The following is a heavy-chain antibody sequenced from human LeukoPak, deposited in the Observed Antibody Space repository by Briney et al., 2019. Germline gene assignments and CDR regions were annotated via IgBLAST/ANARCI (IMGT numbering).Heavy chain of an antibody. CDR1: GFTFSESW. Sequence: GGSLRLSCAASGFTFSESWMTWVRQVPGEGLEWVAHINHEGGGIQYVDSVKGRFTISRDNAKGSVYLQMNSLRAEDTAIYHCATYINWVAGDVWGQGTTVIVSS. J-gene: IGHJ6*02. CDR3: ATYINWVAGDV. CDR2: INHEGGGI. V-gene: IGHV3-7*01. D-gene: IGHD1-1*01.